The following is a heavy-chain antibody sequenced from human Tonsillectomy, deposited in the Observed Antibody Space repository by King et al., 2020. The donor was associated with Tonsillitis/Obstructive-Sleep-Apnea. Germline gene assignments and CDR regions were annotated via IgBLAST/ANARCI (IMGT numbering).Heavy chain of an antibody. V-gene: IGHV3-49*04. J-gene: IGHJ4*02. Sequence: VQLVESGGGLVQPGRSLRLSCTASGFTFGDYAMSWVRQAPGKGLEWVSFIRSKAYGGTTEYAASVKGRFTISRDDSKSIAYLQMNSLKTEDTAVYYCTRGIDYWGQGTLVTVSS. CDR1: GFTFGDYA. CDR2: IRSKAYGGTT. CDR3: TRGIDY.